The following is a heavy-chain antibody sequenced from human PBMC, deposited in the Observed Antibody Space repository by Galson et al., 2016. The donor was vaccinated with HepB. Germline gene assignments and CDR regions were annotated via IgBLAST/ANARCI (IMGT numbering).Heavy chain of an antibody. CDR3: AREGLSDYGDYKYYYYALDV. D-gene: IGHD4-17*01. J-gene: IGHJ6*02. CDR1: GFTFSSCW. Sequence: SLRLSCAASGFTFSSCWMTWVRQAPGKGLEWVANIKQDGSEKYYVDSVKGRFTISRDNAKNSLYLQMNSLRAEDTAEYYRAREGLSDYGDYKYYYYALDVWGQGTTVTVSS. CDR2: IKQDGSEK. V-gene: IGHV3-7*01.